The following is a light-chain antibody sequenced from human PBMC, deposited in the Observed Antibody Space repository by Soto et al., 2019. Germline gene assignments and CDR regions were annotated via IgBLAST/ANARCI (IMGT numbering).Light chain of an antibody. V-gene: IGKV3-20*01. CDR3: HQYGTPVWT. CDR2: GPS. CDR1: QSVSSRY. J-gene: IGKJ1*01. Sequence: EIVLTQSPGALSLSPGERVTLSCRASQSVSSRYLTWYQQKPGQSPRLLIYGPSIRAPGIPDRFSGSGSGTDFPLLISGLEAEDFAVYSCHQYGTPVWTFGQGT.